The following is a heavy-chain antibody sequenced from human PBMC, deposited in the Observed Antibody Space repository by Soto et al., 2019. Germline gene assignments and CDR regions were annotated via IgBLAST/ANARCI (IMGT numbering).Heavy chain of an antibody. D-gene: IGHD2-2*01. CDR1: GFSVTNNY. CDR3: ARGRGSTGYLGREHYLDY. Sequence: EVQVVESGGGLVQPGGSLRLSCADSGFSVTNNYMNWVRQAPGKGLEWVSIIDIGGNTYYADSVKDRFTISRDNSRNTLYLHMDSLRAEDTAVYYCARGRGSTGYLGREHYLDYWGQGTLVTVSP. V-gene: IGHV3-66*01. J-gene: IGHJ4*02. CDR2: IDIGGNT.